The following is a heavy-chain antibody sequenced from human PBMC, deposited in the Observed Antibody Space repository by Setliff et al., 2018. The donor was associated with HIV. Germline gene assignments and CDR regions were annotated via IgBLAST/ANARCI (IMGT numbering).Heavy chain of an antibody. CDR1: GSNFRGYN. J-gene: IGHJ4*02. Sequence: GGSLRLSCAVSGSNFRGYNMNWVRQAPGKGLEWVSSISTSSTYTYYADSVKGRFTISRDNAKNSLYLQMNTLRAEDTAVYFCARSPYGDYGLDYWGQGTLVTVSS. CDR2: ISTSSTYT. V-gene: IGHV3-21*01. CDR3: ARSPYGDYGLDY. D-gene: IGHD4-17*01.